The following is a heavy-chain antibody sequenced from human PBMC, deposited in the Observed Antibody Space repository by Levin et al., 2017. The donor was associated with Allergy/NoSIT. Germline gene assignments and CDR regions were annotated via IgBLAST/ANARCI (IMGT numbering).Heavy chain of an antibody. D-gene: IGHD3-10*01. Sequence: GGSLRLSCAASGFTFDDHGMSWVRQAPGKGLEWVSGINWNGGSTVYADPVKGRFTISRDNAKNSLYLAMHSLRAEDTALYYCARVGYGSGSYYFGYWGQGTLVTVSS. CDR2: INWNGGST. CDR1: GFTFDDHG. J-gene: IGHJ4*02. CDR3: ARVGYGSGSYYFGY. V-gene: IGHV3-20*04.